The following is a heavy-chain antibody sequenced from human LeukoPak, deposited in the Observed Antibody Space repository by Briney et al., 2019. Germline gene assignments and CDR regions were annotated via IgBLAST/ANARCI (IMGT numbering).Heavy chain of an antibody. J-gene: IGHJ6*03. Sequence: ASVKVSCKASGYTFTSYYMHWVRQAPGQGLEWMAIINPSGGSTSYAQKFQGRVTMTRDMSTSTVYMELSSLRSEDTAVYYCARDYSSSWGRYYYYYMDVWGKGTTVTVSS. CDR2: INPSGGST. D-gene: IGHD6-6*01. CDR1: GYTFTSYY. CDR3: ARDYSSSWGRYYYYYMDV. V-gene: IGHV1-46*01.